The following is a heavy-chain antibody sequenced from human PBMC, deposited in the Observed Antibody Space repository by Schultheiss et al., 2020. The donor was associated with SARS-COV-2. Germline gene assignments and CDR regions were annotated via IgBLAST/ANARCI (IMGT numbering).Heavy chain of an antibody. Sequence: SETLSLTCTVSGDFISSSGSYYWDWIRQPPGKGLEWIGYIYYSGSTNYNPSLKSRVTISVDTSKNQFSLKLSSVTAADTAVYYCARHGGSYYDFWSGHRVYMDVWGKGTTVTVSS. CDR2: IYYSGST. J-gene: IGHJ6*03. V-gene: IGHV4-61*01. CDR3: ARHGGSYYDFWSGHRVYMDV. D-gene: IGHD3-3*01. CDR1: GDFISSSGSYY.